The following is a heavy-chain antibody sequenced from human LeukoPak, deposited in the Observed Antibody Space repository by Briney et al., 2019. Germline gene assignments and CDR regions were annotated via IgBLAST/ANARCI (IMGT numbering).Heavy chain of an antibody. CDR3: ARANPHSSSWFTGGVGAFDI. Sequence: SETLSLTCTVSGGSISSSSYYWGWIRQPPGKGLEWIGSIYYSGSTNYNPSLKSRVTISVDTSKNQFSLKLSSVTAADTAVYYCARANPHSSSWFTGGVGAFDIWGQGTMVTVSS. CDR2: IYYSGST. CDR1: GGSISSSSYY. J-gene: IGHJ3*02. D-gene: IGHD6-13*01. V-gene: IGHV4-39*07.